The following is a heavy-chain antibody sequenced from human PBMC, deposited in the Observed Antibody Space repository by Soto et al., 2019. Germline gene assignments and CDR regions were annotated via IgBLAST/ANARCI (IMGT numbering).Heavy chain of an antibody. V-gene: IGHV4-39*01. D-gene: IGHD2-21*02. CDR1: GGSISSSSYF. Sequence: QLQLQESGPGLVKPSETLSLTCTVSGGSISSSSYFWGWIRQPPGKGLEWSGSIYYSGSTYYNPSPTRRVTAPVDTSKNQSSLKLSCVAAADTAVYYCARHPSDFWFDPWGQGTLVTVSS. CDR3: ARHPSDFWFDP. CDR2: IYYSGST. J-gene: IGHJ5*02.